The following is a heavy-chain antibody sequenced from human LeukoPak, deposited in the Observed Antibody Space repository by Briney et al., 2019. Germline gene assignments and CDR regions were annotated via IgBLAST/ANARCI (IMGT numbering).Heavy chain of an antibody. CDR1: GYSFTTYW. V-gene: IGHV5-51*01. Sequence: GESLKISCKGSGYSFTTYWIGWVRRMPGKDLEWMGMIFPGDSDTRYSPSFQGQVTISADESISTAYLRWSSLKASDTAMYYCARLQYYYGNTGYYYPYYFDYWGQGTLVTVSS. CDR3: ARLQYYYGNTGYYYPYYFDY. J-gene: IGHJ4*02. CDR2: IFPGDSDT. D-gene: IGHD3-22*01.